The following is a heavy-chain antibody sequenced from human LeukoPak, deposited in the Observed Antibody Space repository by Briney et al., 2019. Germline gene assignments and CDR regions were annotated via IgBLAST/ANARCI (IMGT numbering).Heavy chain of an antibody. D-gene: IGHD5-18*01. J-gene: IGHJ5*02. CDR2: IYNSGST. CDR3: ARDKAHSYGRYFDP. Sequence: PSETLSLTCTVSGGSISTYYWSWIRQPPGKGLEWIGNIYNSGSTNYNPSLKSRVTIAVDTSKNQFSLKLRSVTAADTAVYYCARDKAHSYGRYFDPWGQGALVTVSS. V-gene: IGHV4-59*01. CDR1: GGSISTYY.